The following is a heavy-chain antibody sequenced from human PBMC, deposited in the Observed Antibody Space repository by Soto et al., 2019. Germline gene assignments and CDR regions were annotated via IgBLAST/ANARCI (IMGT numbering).Heavy chain of an antibody. D-gene: IGHD2-2*01. Sequence: PSETLSLTCAVSGGSISSGGYSWSWIRQPPGKGQEWIGYIYHSGSTYYNPSLKSRVTISVDRSKNQFSLNLSSVTAADTAVYYCARVPDRWGQGTLVTVSS. CDR2: IYHSGST. CDR1: GGSISSGGYS. J-gene: IGHJ5*02. V-gene: IGHV4-30-2*01. CDR3: ARVPDR.